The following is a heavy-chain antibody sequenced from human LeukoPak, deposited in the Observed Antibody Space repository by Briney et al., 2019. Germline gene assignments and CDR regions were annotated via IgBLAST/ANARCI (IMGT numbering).Heavy chain of an antibody. CDR3: ARDYLTVESPGYLDL. V-gene: IGHV3-30-3*01. CDR2: ISHDGSKQ. J-gene: IGHJ5*02. Sequence: GRSLRLSCPASGFTFLAYAMHWVRQPPGKGLEWVAVISHDGSKQHYSDSVKGRFTISRDNSKSTLYLHMDSLRLEDTAVYYCARDYLTVESPGYLDLWGQGTLVTVSS. CDR1: GFTFLAYA. D-gene: IGHD4-23*01.